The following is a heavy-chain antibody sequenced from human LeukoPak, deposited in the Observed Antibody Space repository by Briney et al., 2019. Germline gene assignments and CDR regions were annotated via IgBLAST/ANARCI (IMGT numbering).Heavy chain of an antibody. V-gene: IGHV1-18*01. Sequence: GASVKVSCKASGYTFTNYGISWVRQAPGQGPEWMGWISGYNGKTNYAQKFQGRVTMTTDTSTSTAYMELRSLRSDGTAVCYCARDDYGDYVSYFQHWGQGTLVIVSS. CDR1: GYTFTNYG. J-gene: IGHJ1*01. D-gene: IGHD4-17*01. CDR3: ARDDYGDYVSYFQH. CDR2: ISGYNGKT.